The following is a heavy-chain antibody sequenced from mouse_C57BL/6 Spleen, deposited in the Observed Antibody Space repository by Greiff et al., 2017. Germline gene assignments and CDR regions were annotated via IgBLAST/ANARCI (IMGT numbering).Heavy chain of an antibody. CDR2: IDPSDSYT. Sequence: VQLQQPGAELVKPGASVKLSCKASGYTFTSYWLQWVKQRPGQGLEWIGEIDPSDSYTNYNPKFKGKATLTVDTSSSSAYMQLSSLTSEDSAVYYCARSRGLNYFDYWGQGTTLTVSS. CDR1: GYTFTSYW. V-gene: IGHV1-50*01. D-gene: IGHD3-1*01. J-gene: IGHJ2*01. CDR3: ARSRGLNYFDY.